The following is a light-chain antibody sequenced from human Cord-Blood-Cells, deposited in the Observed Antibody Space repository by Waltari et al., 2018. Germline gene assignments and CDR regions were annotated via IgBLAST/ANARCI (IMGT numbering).Light chain of an antibody. CDR3: AAWDDSLSGWV. V-gene: IGLV1-47*01. CDR2: RNK. Sequence: QSVLTQPPSASGTPGQRVTISCSGSSSNIGSTSVYWYQQLPGTAPKLLIYRNKQRPSGVPDRVSGSKSGTSASLAISGLRSEDEADYYCAAWDDSLSGWVFGGGTKLTVL. CDR1: SSNIGSTS. J-gene: IGLJ3*02.